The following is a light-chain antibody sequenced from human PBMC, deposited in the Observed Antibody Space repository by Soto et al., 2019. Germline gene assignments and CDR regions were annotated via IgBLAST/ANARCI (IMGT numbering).Light chain of an antibody. Sequence: YELTQPPSVSVSPGQTASITCSGDELGNKYTSWYQQKSGQSPVAVIYEDNQRPSGIPERFSGSNSGNTATLTISETQAMDEGDYYCQTWDYSTGVFGTGTKVTVL. V-gene: IGLV3-1*01. CDR1: ELGNKY. CDR2: EDN. J-gene: IGLJ1*01. CDR3: QTWDYSTGV.